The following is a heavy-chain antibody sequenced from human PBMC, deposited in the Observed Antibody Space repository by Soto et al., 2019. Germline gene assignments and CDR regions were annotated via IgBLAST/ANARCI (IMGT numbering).Heavy chain of an antibody. CDR1: GGSISSGGYY. CDR3: ARDRSIAAESKGYFYGMDV. D-gene: IGHD6-13*01. J-gene: IGHJ6*02. CDR2: IYYSGST. V-gene: IGHV4-31*03. Sequence: SETLSLTCTVSGGSISSGGYYWSWIRQHPGKGLEWIGYIYYSGSTYYNPSLKSRVTISVDTSKNQFSLKLSSVTAADTAVYYCARDRSIAAESKGYFYGMDVWGQGTTVTVLL.